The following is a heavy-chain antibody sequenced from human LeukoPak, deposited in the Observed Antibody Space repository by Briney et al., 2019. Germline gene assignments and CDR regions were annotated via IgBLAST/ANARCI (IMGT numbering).Heavy chain of an antibody. V-gene: IGHV3-49*04. CDR2: IRSKAYGGTT. D-gene: IGHD5-12*01. Sequence: GGSLRLSCTASGFTFGDYAMSWVRQAPGKGLEWVGFIRSKAYGGTTEYAAPVKGRFTISRDDSKSIAYLQMDSLKTEDTAVYYCTRRDIVATIDYFDYWGQGTLVTVSS. J-gene: IGHJ4*02. CDR1: GFTFGDYA. CDR3: TRRDIVATIDYFDY.